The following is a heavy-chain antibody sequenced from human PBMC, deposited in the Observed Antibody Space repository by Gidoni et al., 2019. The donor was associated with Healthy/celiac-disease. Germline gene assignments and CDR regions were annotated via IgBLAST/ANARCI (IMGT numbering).Heavy chain of an antibody. Sequence: QVQLVQSGAEVKKPGSSVKVSCKASGGTFSSYAISWVRQPPGQGLEWMGRIIPSLGIANYAQKFQGGVTITADKSTSTAYMELSSLRSEDTAVYYCARDVYDSSGYRRYYFDYWGQGTLVTVSS. D-gene: IGHD3-22*01. V-gene: IGHV1-69*04. J-gene: IGHJ4*02. CDR3: ARDVYDSSGYRRYYFDY. CDR2: IIPSLGIA. CDR1: GGTFSSYA.